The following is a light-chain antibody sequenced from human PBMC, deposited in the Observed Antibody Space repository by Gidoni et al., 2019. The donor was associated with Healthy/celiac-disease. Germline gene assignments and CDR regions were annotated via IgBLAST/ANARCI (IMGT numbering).Light chain of an antibody. CDR2: WAS. CDR3: QQYYSTPYT. V-gene: IGKV4-1*01. CDR1: QSVLYSSNNKNY. J-gene: IGKJ2*01. Sequence: DIVMTQSPDSLAVSLGERATINCKSSQSVLYSSNNKNYLAWYPQKPGQPPKLLIYWASTRESGVPDRFSGSGSGTDFTLTISSLQAEDVAVYYCQQYYSTPYTVGQGTKLEIK.